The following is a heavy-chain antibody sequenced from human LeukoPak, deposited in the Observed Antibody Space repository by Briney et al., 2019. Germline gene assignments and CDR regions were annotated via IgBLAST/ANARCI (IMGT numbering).Heavy chain of an antibody. Sequence: GASVKVSCKASGYTFTSYGIGWVRQAPGQGLEWMGWISAYNGNTNYAQKLQGRVTMTTDTSTSTAYMELRSLRSDDTAVYYCARNVVVVAATPFSDYWGQGTLVTVSS. CDR3: ARNVVVVAATPFSDY. CDR2: ISAYNGNT. CDR1: GYTFTSYG. J-gene: IGHJ4*02. V-gene: IGHV1-18*01. D-gene: IGHD2-15*01.